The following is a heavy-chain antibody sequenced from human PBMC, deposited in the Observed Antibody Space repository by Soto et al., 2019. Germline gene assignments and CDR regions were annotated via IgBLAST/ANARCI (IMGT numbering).Heavy chain of an antibody. CDR2: IYSGGST. V-gene: IGHV3-53*01. CDR1: GFTVSSNY. CDR3: ARECIYYYYDSSGYDLERTRPNGMDV. D-gene: IGHD3-22*01. Sequence: GGSLRLSCAASGFTVSSNYMSWVRQAPGKGLEWVSVIYSGGSTYYADSVKGRFTISRDNSKNTLYLQMNSLRAEDTAVYYCARECIYYYYDSSGYDLERTRPNGMDVWGPGTTVTVYS. J-gene: IGHJ6*02.